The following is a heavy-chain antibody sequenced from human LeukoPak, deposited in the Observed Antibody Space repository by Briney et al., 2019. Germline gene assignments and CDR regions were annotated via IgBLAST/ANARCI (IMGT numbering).Heavy chain of an antibody. CDR1: GFTFSSYG. CDR2: IKQDGSEK. V-gene: IGHV3-7*01. D-gene: IGHD5-18*01. Sequence: PGRSLRLSCAASGFTFSSYGMHWVRQAPGKGLEWVANIKQDGSEKYYVDSVKGRFTISRDNAKNSLYLQMNSLRAEDTAVYYCARKRGYSSYNWFDPWGQGTLVTVSS. J-gene: IGHJ5*02. CDR3: ARKRGYSSYNWFDP.